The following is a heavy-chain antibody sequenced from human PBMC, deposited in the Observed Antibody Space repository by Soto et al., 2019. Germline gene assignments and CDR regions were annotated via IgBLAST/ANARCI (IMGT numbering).Heavy chain of an antibody. CDR2: MNPNSGNT. CDR1: RYTFTSYD. D-gene: IGHD6-19*01. CDR3: ARLRDSSGWRYYYYYGMDV. Sequence: QVQLVQSGAEVKKPGASVKVSCKASRYTFTSYDINWVRQATGQGLEWMGWMNPNSGNTGYAQKFQGRVTMTRNTSISTAYMELSSLRSEDTAVYYCARLRDSSGWRYYYYYGMDVWGQGTTVTVSS. V-gene: IGHV1-8*01. J-gene: IGHJ6*02.